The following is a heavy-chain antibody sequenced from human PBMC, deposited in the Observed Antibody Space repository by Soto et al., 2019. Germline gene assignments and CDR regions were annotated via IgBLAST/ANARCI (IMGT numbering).Heavy chain of an antibody. Sequence: QVQLQESGPGLVKPSGTLSLTCAVSGDSMTSYDWWSWVRQAPGKGLEWIGAIHYSGDINYAPSRRSRVTIAVDRYKNQFSLNISSVKAADAAVYLCVCNGYSSLEYWGQGTLVIVSP. J-gene: IGHJ4*02. CDR3: VCNGYSSLEY. CDR1: GDSMTSYDW. CDR2: IHYSGDI. V-gene: IGHV4-4*02. D-gene: IGHD3-22*01.